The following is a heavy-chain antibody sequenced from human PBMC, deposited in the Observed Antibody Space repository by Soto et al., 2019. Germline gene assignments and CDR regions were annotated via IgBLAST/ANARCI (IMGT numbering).Heavy chain of an antibody. J-gene: IGHJ4*02. CDR3: AKHRAVTTYCCDS. D-gene: IGHD4-17*01. Sequence: EVQLLESGGGLVQPGGSLRLSCAASGFTFTYYAMSWVRQAPGKGLEWVSAIGGIDSGTYYADSVKGRFTISSDNSKNTLYLLMNSLRDEDTAVYYCAKHRAVTTYCCDSWGQGTLVTVSS. CDR2: IGGIDSGT. CDR1: GFTFTYYA. V-gene: IGHV3-23*01.